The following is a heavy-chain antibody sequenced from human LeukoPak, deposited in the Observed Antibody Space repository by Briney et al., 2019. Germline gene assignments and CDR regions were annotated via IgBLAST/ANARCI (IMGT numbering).Heavy chain of an antibody. CDR2: IKQDGSEK. CDR3: ARLNQYYDFWSGYYTASYYYYYMDV. CDR1: GFTFSSYW. Sequence: GGSLGLSCAASGFTFSSYWMSWVRQAPGKGLEWVANIKQDGSEKYYVDSVKGRFTISRDNAKNSLYLQMNSLRAEDTAVYYCARLNQYYDFWSGYYTASYYYYYMDVWGKGTTVTVSS. D-gene: IGHD3-3*01. J-gene: IGHJ6*03. V-gene: IGHV3-7*01.